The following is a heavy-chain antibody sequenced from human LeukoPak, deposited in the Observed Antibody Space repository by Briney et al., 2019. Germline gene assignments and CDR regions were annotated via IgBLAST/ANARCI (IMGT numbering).Heavy chain of an antibody. Sequence: WASVKVSCKPSGCTFSSYTISWVRQAPGQGLEWMGRIIPIHGRTNYAQKFQGRVTITADKSTSTAYMELRSLRSADTAVYYCARARVSGYYIHSESGFDYWGQGTLVTVS. CDR1: GCTFSSYT. D-gene: IGHD3-3*01. J-gene: IGHJ4*02. CDR3: ARARVSGYYIHSESGFDY. CDR2: IIPIHGRT. V-gene: IGHV1-69*08.